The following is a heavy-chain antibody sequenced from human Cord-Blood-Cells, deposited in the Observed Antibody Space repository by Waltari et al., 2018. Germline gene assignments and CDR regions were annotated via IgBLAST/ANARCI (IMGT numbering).Heavy chain of an antibody. V-gene: IGHV4-31*03. D-gene: IGHD6-13*01. CDR2: IYYSGST. CDR1: GGSISSGGYY. CDR3: ARDSSSENWFNP. J-gene: IGHJ5*02. Sequence: QVQLQESGPGLVKPSQTLSLTCTVSGGSISSGGYYWSWIRQHPGKGLEWIGYIYYSGSTYYNPSLKSRVTISVDTSKNQFSLKLSSVTAADTTVYYCARDSSSENWFNPWGQGTLVTVSS.